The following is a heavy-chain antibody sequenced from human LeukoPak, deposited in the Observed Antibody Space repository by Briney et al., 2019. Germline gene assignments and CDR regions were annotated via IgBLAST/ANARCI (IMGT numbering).Heavy chain of an antibody. CDR1: GFTFNKYY. Sequence: PGGSLRLSCAVSGFTFNKYYMHWVRQAPGKGLVWVSRISSDGSNTNYADSVKGRFTISRDNVKNTLYLQMNSLRAEDTAVYYCIRVPYWGQGALVTVSS. V-gene: IGHV3-74*01. CDR3: IRVPY. J-gene: IGHJ4*02. CDR2: ISSDGSNT.